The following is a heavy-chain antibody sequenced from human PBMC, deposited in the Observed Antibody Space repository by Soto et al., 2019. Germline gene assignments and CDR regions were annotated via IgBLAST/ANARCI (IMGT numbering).Heavy chain of an antibody. D-gene: IGHD6-25*01. CDR1: GFTFSSYA. V-gene: IGHV3-23*01. CDR3: ASTAYSGGWDFDY. J-gene: IGHJ4*02. Sequence: GGSLRLSCAASGFTFSSYAMSWVRQAPGKGLEWVSDISGSGGSTYYADSVKGRFTISRDNSKNTLYLQMNSLRAEDTSLCYCASTAYSGGWDFDYWGQGTLVTVSS. CDR2: ISGSGGST.